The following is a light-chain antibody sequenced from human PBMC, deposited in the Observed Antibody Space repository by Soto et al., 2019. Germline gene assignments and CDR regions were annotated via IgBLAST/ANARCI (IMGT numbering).Light chain of an antibody. CDR3: SSYTTSSTLV. Sequence: QSVLTQPASVSGSPGQSITISCTGTSSDVGGYKYVSWYQQQPGKAPKLMIYDASNRPSGVSNRFSGSKSGNTASLTISGLQAEDEADYYCSSYTTSSTLVFGGGTKLTVL. CDR1: SSDVGGYKY. V-gene: IGLV2-14*01. J-gene: IGLJ2*01. CDR2: DAS.